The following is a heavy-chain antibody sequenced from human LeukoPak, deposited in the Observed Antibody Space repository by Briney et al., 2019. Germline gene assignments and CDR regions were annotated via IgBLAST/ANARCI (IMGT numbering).Heavy chain of an antibody. V-gene: IGHV3-11*01. Sequence: PGGSLRLSCAASGFTFSDYYMSWIRQAPGKGLEWISFISNTGHTIYYADSVKGRFTISRDNSKNSLYLQMNSLRTEDTALYYCAKDRGKGWLQSGFDYWGQGTLVTVSS. CDR1: GFTFSDYY. CDR2: ISNTGHTI. J-gene: IGHJ4*02. D-gene: IGHD5-24*01. CDR3: AKDRGKGWLQSGFDY.